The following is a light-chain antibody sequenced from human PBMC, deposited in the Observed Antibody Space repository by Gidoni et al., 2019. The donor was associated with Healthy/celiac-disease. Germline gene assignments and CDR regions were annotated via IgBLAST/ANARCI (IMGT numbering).Light chain of an antibody. J-gene: IGKJ5*01. V-gene: IGKV3-11*01. CDR3: QQLT. Sequence: IVLTQSPATLSLSPGERATLSCRASQSVSSYLAWYQQKPGQAPRLLIYDAANRATGIPARFSGSVSGTDFTLTISSLEPEDCAVYYCQQLTFGQXTRLEIK. CDR2: DAA. CDR1: QSVSSY.